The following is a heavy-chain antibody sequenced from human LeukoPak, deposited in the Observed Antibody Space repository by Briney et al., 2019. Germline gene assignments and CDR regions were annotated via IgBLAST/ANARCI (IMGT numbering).Heavy chain of an antibody. V-gene: IGHV3-30*03. D-gene: IGHD6-6*01. CDR1: GFTFSSYG. Sequence: GRSLRLSCAASGFTFSSYGMHWVRQAPGKGLEWVAVISYDGSNKYYADSVKGRFTISRDNSKNTLYLQMNSLRAEDTAVYYCAREDRGGGIAARPRALDYWGQGTLVTVSS. CDR2: ISYDGSNK. J-gene: IGHJ4*02. CDR3: AREDRGGGIAARPRALDY.